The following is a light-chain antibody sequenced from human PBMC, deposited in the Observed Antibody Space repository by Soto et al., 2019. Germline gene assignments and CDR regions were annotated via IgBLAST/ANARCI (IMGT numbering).Light chain of an antibody. CDR2: DAS. CDR1: QTVSNQ. Sequence: EIVLTQSPVTLYLSPGERATLSCRASQTVSNQLAWYQQKPGQAPRLLIYDASRRVTGIPASFSGSGSGTDFTLSLSSLEPEDLAVYYCQQRAGASTFGQGTRREIK. J-gene: IGKJ5*01. V-gene: IGKV3-11*01. CDR3: QQRAGAST.